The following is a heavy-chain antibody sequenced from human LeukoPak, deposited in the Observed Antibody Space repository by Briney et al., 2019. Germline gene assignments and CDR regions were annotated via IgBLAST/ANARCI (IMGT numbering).Heavy chain of an antibody. Sequence: GGSLRLSCAASGFTFSSYSMNWVRQAPGKGLVWVSRINSDGYSISYADSVKGRFTISRENAKNTLYLQMNSLTVEDTAVYYCARATAVAGTDSWGQGTLVTVSS. J-gene: IGHJ4*02. CDR3: ARATAVAGTDS. CDR2: INSDGYSI. V-gene: IGHV3-74*01. D-gene: IGHD6-19*01. CDR1: GFTFSSYS.